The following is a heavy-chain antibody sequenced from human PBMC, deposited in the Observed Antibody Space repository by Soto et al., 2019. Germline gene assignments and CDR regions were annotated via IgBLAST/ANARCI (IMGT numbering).Heavy chain of an antibody. V-gene: IGHV3-48*03. CDR1: GFTFSSYE. Sequence: EVQLVESGGGLVQPGGSLRLSCAASGFTFSSYEMNWVRQAPGKGLEWVSYISSSGSTIYYADSVKGRFTISRDNAKNSLYLQMNSLRAADTAVYHCAKGAYGLGKGSYYYGMDVWGQGTTVTVSS. CDR2: ISSSGSTI. J-gene: IGHJ6*02. D-gene: IGHD3-10*01. CDR3: AKGAYGLGKGSYYYGMDV.